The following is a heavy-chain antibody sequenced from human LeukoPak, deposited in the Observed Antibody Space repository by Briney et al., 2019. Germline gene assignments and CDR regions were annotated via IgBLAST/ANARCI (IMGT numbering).Heavy chain of an antibody. CDR2: MKHSEST. J-gene: IGHJ5*02. D-gene: IGHD4-17*01. V-gene: IGHV4-34*01. Sequence: SETLSLTCAVYVGSFSGYYWTWMRHPPGKGVEWFGEMKHSESTNYNPSLKGRVPISVHTSKLQFSLKLRSVTAAETAVYYCARGLVGEISPRRYMTTVTTSAFSDPWGQGTLVTVSS. CDR3: ARGLVGEISPRRYMTTVTTSAFSDP. CDR1: VGSFSGYY.